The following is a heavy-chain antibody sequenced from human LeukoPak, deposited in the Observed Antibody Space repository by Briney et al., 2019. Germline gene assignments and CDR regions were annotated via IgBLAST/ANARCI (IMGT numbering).Heavy chain of an antibody. J-gene: IGHJ4*02. Sequence: SETLSLTCTVSGGSISSYYWSWIRQPPGKGLEWIGYIYYSGSTNYNPSLKSRVTISVDTSKNQFSLKLSSVTAADTAVYYCATVEGKQWLVPYWGQGTLVTVSS. D-gene: IGHD6-19*01. CDR3: ATVEGKQWLVPY. V-gene: IGHV4-59*01. CDR1: GGSISSYY. CDR2: IYYSGST.